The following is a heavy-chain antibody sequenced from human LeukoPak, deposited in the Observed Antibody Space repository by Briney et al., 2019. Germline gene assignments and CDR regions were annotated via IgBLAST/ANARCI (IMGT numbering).Heavy chain of an antibody. CDR1: GGSISSYY. CDR3: ARHAEGRWELLPPSYAFDI. D-gene: IGHD1-26*01. V-gene: IGHV4-59*08. J-gene: IGHJ3*02. CDR2: IYYSGST. Sequence: SETLSLTCTASGGSISSYYWSWIRQPPGKGLEWIGYIYYSGSTNYNPSLKSRVTISVDTSKNQFSLKLSSVTAADTAVYYCARHAEGRWELLPPSYAFDIWGQGTMVTVSS.